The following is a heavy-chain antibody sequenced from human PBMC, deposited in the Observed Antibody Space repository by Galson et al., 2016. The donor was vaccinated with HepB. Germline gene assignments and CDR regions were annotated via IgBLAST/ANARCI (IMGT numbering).Heavy chain of an antibody. V-gene: IGHV1-69*13. CDR2: IIPILGAP. CDR1: GDSFSRYA. Sequence: SVKVSCKASGDSFSRYAISWVRQAPGQGLEWMGGIIPILGAPNYAQKFQGRVTITADESTTTAYMELSSLSSEDTAVYYCARSNGGVLIFGVARITSPYYYYYYMDVWGKGTTVTVSS. CDR3: ARSNGGVLIFGVARITSPYYYYYYMDV. J-gene: IGHJ6*03. D-gene: IGHD3-3*01.